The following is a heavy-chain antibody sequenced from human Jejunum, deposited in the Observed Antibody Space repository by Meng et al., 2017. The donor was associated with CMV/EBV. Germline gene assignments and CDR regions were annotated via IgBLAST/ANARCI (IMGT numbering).Heavy chain of an antibody. CDR2: IGDDVRDK. D-gene: IGHD2-21*01. V-gene: IGHV3-30*02. CDR3: AKDKIPVSPYFYGMDV. J-gene: IGHJ6*02. Sequence: FTFSIYAMSWVRQAPGKGLEWVAFIGDDVRDKYYADSVKGRFTISRDKSKNTLFLQMNSLRAEDTAVYYCAKDKIPVSPYFYGMDVWGQGTTVTVSS. CDR1: FTFSIYA.